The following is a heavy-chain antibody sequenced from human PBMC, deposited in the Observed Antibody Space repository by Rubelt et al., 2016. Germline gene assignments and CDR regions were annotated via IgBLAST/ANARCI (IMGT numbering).Heavy chain of an antibody. D-gene: IGHD3-10*01. CDR1: GGSISSSNYY. CDR3: ARWGGEAAQTGY. Sequence: QLQLQESGPGLVKPSETLSLTCIVSGGSISSSNYYWGWVRQPPGKGLEWIGSMYHSGSTYYNPSLKSGVTISLDTSKNQFSLNLYSVTAADTAVYYCARWGGEAAQTGYWGQGTLVTVSS. CDR2: MYHSGST. J-gene: IGHJ4*02. V-gene: IGHV4-39*07.